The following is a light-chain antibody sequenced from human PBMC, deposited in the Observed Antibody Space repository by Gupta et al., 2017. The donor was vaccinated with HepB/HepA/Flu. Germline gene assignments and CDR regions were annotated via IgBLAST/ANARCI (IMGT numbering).Light chain of an antibody. CDR3: LQDYDYPWT. Sequence: AIQMTQSPSSLSASVGDRVTITCRASQGIRNDLGWYQQKPGKAPKLLIYATSTLQSGVPSRFNGSGSGTDFTLTISSLQPEDFATYYCLQDYDYPWTFGQGTQVEIK. CDR2: ATS. J-gene: IGKJ1*01. V-gene: IGKV1-6*01. CDR1: QGIRND.